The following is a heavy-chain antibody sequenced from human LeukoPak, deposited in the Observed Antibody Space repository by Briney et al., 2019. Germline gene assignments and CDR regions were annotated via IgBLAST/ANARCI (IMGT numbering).Heavy chain of an antibody. J-gene: IGHJ4*02. CDR2: IWYDGSNK. Sequence: GGVLRLSCAASGFTFSSYGMHWVRQAPGKGLEWVAVIWYDGSNKYYADSVKGRFTISRDNSKNTLYLQMNSLRAEDTAVYYCARESHYDSSASVGYWGQGTLVTVSS. CDR1: GFTFSSYG. CDR3: ARESHYDSSASVGY. V-gene: IGHV3-33*01. D-gene: IGHD3-22*01.